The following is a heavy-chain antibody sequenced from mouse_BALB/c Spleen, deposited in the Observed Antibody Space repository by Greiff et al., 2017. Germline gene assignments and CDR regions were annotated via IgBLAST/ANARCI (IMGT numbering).Heavy chain of an antibody. J-gene: IGHJ2*01. CDR3: ARGSTMITRE. CDR2: INPGSGGT. D-gene: IGHD2-4*01. CDR1: GYAFTNYL. Sequence: QVQLQQSGAELVRPGTSVKVSCKASGYAFTNYLIEWVKQRPGQGLEWIGVINPGSGGTNYNEKFKGKATLTADKSSSTAYMQLSSLTSDDSAVYFCARGSTMITREWGQGTTLTVAT. V-gene: IGHV1-54*01.